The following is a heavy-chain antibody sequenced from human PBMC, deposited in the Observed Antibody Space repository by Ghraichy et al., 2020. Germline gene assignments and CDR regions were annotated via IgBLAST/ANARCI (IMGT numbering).Heavy chain of an antibody. Sequence: ASVKVSCKASGYTFTSYGISWVRQAPGQGLEWMGWISAYNGNTNYAQNLQGRVTMTTDTSTSTAYMELRSLRSDDTAVYYCARDHWRDGYNKDFDYWGQGTLVTVSS. D-gene: IGHD5-24*01. CDR3: ARDHWRDGYNKDFDY. J-gene: IGHJ4*02. V-gene: IGHV1-18*01. CDR1: GYTFTSYG. CDR2: ISAYNGNT.